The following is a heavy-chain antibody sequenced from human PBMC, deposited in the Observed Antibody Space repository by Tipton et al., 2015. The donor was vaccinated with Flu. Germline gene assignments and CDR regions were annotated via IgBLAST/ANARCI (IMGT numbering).Heavy chain of an antibody. CDR3: ARDPSLGMPDYLDF. J-gene: IGHJ4*02. V-gene: IGHV4-59*02. CDR1: GGFVSSYY. D-gene: IGHD2-2*01. Sequence: TLSLTCTVSGGFVSSYYWNWIRQSPGKGLEWIGYIYSNQYTKYNPSLKSRVTISVDTSKKQFSLQLRSVTAADTAVYYCARDPSLGMPDYLDFWGQGTLVTTSS. CDR2: IYSNQYT.